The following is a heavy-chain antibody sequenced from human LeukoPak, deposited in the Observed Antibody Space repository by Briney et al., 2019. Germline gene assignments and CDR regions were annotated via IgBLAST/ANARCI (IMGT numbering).Heavy chain of an antibody. J-gene: IGHJ4*02. Sequence: PSETLSLNCTVSGGSMTNMYWSWLQQPPGKGLVWLGYIHYTGSSPNYNSSLKSRVTISIDTSKHQISLNLYSVTTADTSVYCGARGGWSLDRWGQGILVTVSS. CDR1: GGSMTNMY. V-gene: IGHV4-59*01. CDR2: IHYTGSSP. CDR3: ARGGWSLDR. D-gene: IGHD6-19*01.